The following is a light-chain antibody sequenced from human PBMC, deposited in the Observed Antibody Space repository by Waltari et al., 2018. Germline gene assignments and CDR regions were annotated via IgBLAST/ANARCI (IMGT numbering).Light chain of an antibody. CDR3: AIWYSSAWV. Sequence: QPVLTQPTSLSASPGASARFPCTLHSGINVGTDRIYWYQQKPGSLPRYLLRFQSDSDKQQGSGVPSRFSGSKEPSTNAGLLLISGLQSEDEADYYCAIWYSSAWVFGGGTKLTVL. CDR2: FQSDSDK. J-gene: IGLJ2*01. CDR1: SGINVGTDR. V-gene: IGLV5-39*01.